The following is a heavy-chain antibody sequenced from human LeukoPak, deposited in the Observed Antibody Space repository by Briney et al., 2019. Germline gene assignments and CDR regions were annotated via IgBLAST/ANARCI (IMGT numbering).Heavy chain of an antibody. V-gene: IGHV4-59*01. CDR1: GGSISNYH. CDR2: IYYRGST. Sequence: NPSETLSLTCTVSGGSISNYHWSWIRQPPGKGLGWIGYIYYRGSTKYNPSLESRVTISVDMSKNQFSLKLNSVTVADTAVYYCVRVQADGHSDIWGQGTMVTVSS. D-gene: IGHD5-24*01. CDR3: VRVQADGHSDI. J-gene: IGHJ3*02.